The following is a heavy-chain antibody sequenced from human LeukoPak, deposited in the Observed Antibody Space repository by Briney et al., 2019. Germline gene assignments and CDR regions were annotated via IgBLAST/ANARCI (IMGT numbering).Heavy chain of an antibody. Sequence: GGSLRLSCAASGFTFSSYWMSWVRQAPGKGLEWVANIKQDGSEKYYVDSVKGRLTISRDNAKNSLYLQMNSLRAEDTAVYYCARDYGGNPPYYFDYWGQGTLVTVSS. CDR2: IKQDGSEK. CDR3: ARDYGGNPPYYFDY. D-gene: IGHD4/OR15-4a*01. V-gene: IGHV3-7*01. J-gene: IGHJ4*02. CDR1: GFTFSSYW.